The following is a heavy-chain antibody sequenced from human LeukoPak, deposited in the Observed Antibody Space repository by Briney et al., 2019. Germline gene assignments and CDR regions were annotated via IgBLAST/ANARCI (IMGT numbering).Heavy chain of an antibody. D-gene: IGHD6-13*01. CDR2: ISAYNGNT. Sequence: ASVKVSCKASGYTFTSYGISWVRQAPGQGLEWMGWISAYNGNTNCAQKLQGRVTMTTDTSTSTAYMELRSLRSDDTAVYYCARGPMAAAGLYYYYMDVWGKGTTVTVSS. CDR3: ARGPMAAAGLYYYYMDV. CDR1: GYTFTSYG. V-gene: IGHV1-18*01. J-gene: IGHJ6*03.